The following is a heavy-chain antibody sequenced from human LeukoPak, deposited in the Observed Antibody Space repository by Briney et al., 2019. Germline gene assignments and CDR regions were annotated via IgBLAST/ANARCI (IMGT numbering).Heavy chain of an antibody. CDR3: ARDPDSSSPPQYSSGGGPPGY. CDR1: GGTFSSYA. Sequence: SVKVSCKASGGTFSSYAISWVRQAPGQGLEWMGGIIPIFGTANYAQKFQGRVTITADESTSTAYMELSSLRSEDTAVYYCARDPDSSSPPQYSSGGGPPGYGDQETLVTVSS. CDR2: IIPIFGTA. D-gene: IGHD6-19*01. J-gene: IGHJ4*02. V-gene: IGHV1-69*13.